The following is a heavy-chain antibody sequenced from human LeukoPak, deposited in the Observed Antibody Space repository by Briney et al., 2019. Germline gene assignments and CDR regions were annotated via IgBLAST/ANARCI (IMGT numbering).Heavy chain of an antibody. CDR1: GVSITTYY. J-gene: IGHJ3*02. CDR2: KSGAGRD. V-gene: IGHV4-59*08. Sequence: PSETLSLTCAVSGVSITTYYWSWLRQPPGKGLEWIGYKSGAGRDLYNPSLKSRVTISVDTSKNQFSLKLSSVTAADTAVYYCARHEAFDIWGQGTMVTVSS. CDR3: ARHEAFDI.